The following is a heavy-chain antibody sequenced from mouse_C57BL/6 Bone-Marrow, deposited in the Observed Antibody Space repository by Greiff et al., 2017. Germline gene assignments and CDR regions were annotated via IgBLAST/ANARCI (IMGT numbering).Heavy chain of an antibody. V-gene: IGHV1-55*01. J-gene: IGHJ3*01. D-gene: IGHD2-2*01. CDR3: ERDGYDLVFAY. CDR1: GYTFNRYW. Sequence: QVQLQQPGAELVKPGASVKMSCKASGYTFNRYWITWVKQRPGQGLEWIGDIYPGSGSTNYNEKFKSKATLTVDTSSSTAYMQLSSLTSEDSAVYYGERDGYDLVFAYWGQGTLVTVSA. CDR2: IYPGSGST.